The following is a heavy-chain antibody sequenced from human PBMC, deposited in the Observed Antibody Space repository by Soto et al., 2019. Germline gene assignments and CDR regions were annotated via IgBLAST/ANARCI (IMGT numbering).Heavy chain of an antibody. J-gene: IGHJ5*02. CDR3: ARTYSSGWYWGWFDP. Sequence: EVQLVESGGGLVQPGGSLRLACAASGFIFSSYWMHWVRQAPGKVLVWVSRINSDGSSTSYADSVKGRFTVSRDNAKNTLYLQMNSLRAEDTAVYYCARTYSSGWYWGWFDPWGQGTLVTVSS. D-gene: IGHD6-19*01. CDR2: INSDGSST. CDR1: GFIFSSYW. V-gene: IGHV3-74*01.